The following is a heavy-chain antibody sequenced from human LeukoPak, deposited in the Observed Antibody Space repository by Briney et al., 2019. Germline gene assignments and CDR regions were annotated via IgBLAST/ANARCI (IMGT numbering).Heavy chain of an antibody. CDR2: INSDGSST. CDR3: ASALIAYSSGSYPFDY. Sequence: GGSLRLSCAASGFTFSSYWMHWVRQAPGKGLVWVSRINSDGSSTSYADSVKGRFTISRDNAKNTLYLQMNSLRAEDTAVYYCASALIAYSSGSYPFDYWGQGTLVTVSS. J-gene: IGHJ4*02. V-gene: IGHV3-74*01. D-gene: IGHD3-10*01. CDR1: GFTFSSYW.